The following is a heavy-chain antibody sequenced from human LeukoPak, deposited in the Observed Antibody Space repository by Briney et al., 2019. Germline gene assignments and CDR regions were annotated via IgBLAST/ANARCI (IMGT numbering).Heavy chain of an antibody. CDR2: ISGSGGST. V-gene: IGHV3-23*01. D-gene: IGHD3-9*01. CDR3: AKGRTNYDILTGYYPFDY. CDR1: GFTFSSYA. Sequence: PGGSLRLSCAASGFTFSSYAMSWVRQAPGKGLEWVSAISGSGGSTYYADSVKGRLTISRDNSKNTLYLQMNSLRAEDTAVYYCAKGRTNYDILTGYYPFDYWGQGTLVTVSS. J-gene: IGHJ4*02.